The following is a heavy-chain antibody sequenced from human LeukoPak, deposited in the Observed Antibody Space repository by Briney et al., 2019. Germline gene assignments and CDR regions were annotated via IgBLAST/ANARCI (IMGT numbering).Heavy chain of an antibody. J-gene: IGHJ4*02. CDR3: ARQAPLAYFDY. Sequence: GESLKISCKGSGYSFSNSWIGWVRQMPVKGLEWMGIIYPDDSDTKYSPSFQGRVTISADKSISTAYLQWSSLKASDTAMYYCARQAPLAYFDYWGQGTLVTVSS. CDR1: GYSFSNSW. CDR2: IYPDDSDT. V-gene: IGHV5-51*01.